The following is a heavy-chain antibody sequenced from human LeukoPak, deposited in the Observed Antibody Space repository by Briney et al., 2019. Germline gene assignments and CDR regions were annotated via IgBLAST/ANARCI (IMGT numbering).Heavy chain of an antibody. CDR1: GFTFSNYW. CDR3: ATSHDSSGND. J-gene: IGHJ4*02. V-gene: IGHV3-7*03. D-gene: IGHD3-22*01. CDR2: LMGDGSSK. Sequence: GGSLRLSCAASGFTFSNYWMSWVRQAPGKGLEWVANLMGDGSSKYYIDSVKGRFTISRDNAKSSLYLQMNTLRAEDTAVYYCATSHDSSGNDWGQGTLVTVSS.